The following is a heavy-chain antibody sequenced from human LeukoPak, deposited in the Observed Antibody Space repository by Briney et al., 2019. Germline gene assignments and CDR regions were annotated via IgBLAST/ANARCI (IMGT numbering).Heavy chain of an antibody. Sequence: ASVKVSCKASGGTFSSYAISWVRQAPGQGLEWMGWINPNSGGTNYAQKFQGRVTMTRDTSISTAYMELSRLRSDDTAVYYCARLRWELLGSAFDIWGQGTMVTVSS. V-gene: IGHV1-2*02. CDR1: GGTFSSYA. CDR3: ARLRWELLGSAFDI. D-gene: IGHD1-26*01. J-gene: IGHJ3*02. CDR2: INPNSGGT.